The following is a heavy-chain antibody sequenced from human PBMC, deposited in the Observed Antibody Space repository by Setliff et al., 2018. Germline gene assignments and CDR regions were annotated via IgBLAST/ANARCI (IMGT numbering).Heavy chain of an antibody. J-gene: IGHJ3*02. CDR2: IYTSGST. V-gene: IGHV4-61*09. D-gene: IGHD5-12*01. CDR1: GGSISSGSYY. CDR3: ARGLQFYAFDI. Sequence: PSETLSLTCTVSGGSISSGSYYWSWIRQPAGKGLEWIGHIYTSGSTNYNPSLKSRVTISVDTSKNQFSLKLSSVTAADTAVYYCARGLQFYAFDIWGQGTMVTVSS.